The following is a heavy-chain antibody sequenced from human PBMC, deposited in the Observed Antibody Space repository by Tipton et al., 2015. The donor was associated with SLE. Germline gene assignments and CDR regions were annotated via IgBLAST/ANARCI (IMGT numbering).Heavy chain of an antibody. V-gene: IGHV4-59*01. Sequence: TLSLTCTVSGGSLSKYYWSWVRQPPVKGLEWIGYIHYSGNTNYNPSLRSRVTMSVDTSNNRFSLKVTSVTAADTAVSYFATNGHGETYEFFTEYLRHWGQGTLVTVSS. CDR3: ATNGHGETYEFFTEYLRH. CDR1: GGSLSKYY. CDR2: IHYSGNT. D-gene: IGHD3-3*01. J-gene: IGHJ1*01.